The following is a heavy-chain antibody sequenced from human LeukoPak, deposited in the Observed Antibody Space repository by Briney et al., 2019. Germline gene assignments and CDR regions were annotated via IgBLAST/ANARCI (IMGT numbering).Heavy chain of an antibody. V-gene: IGHV4-34*01. CDR2: INHSGST. J-gene: IGHJ3*02. CDR3: ARSYCTSTTCYIVAFDI. D-gene: IGHD2-2*01. CDR1: GGSFSGYY. Sequence: PSETLSLTCAVYGGSFSGYYWTWLRQPPGKGLEWIGEINHSGSTNYNPALKSRVTISVDTSKNQFSLKLSSVIAADTAVYYCARSYCTSTTCYIVAFDIWGQGTMVTVSS.